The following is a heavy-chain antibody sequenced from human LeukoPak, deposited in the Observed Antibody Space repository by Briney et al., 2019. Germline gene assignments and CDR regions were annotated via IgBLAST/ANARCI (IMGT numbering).Heavy chain of an antibody. D-gene: IGHD5-18*01. J-gene: IGHJ4*02. CDR2: IYPGDSDT. CDR3: ARVSGYSYGPFDF. V-gene: IGHV5-51*01. CDR1: GYSFTSYW. Sequence: PGESLKISCKGSGYSFTSYWIGWVRQMPGKGLEWMVIIYPGDSDTRYSPSFQGQVTISADKSISTAYLQWSSLKTSDTAMYYCARVSGYSYGPFDFWGQGTLVTVSS.